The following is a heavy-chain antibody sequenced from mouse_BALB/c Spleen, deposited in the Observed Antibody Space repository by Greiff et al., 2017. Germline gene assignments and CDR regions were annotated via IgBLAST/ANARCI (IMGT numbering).Heavy chain of an antibody. J-gene: IGHJ4*01. CDR2: IYPGNSDT. Sequence: EVQVVESGTVLARPGASVKMSCKASGYTFTSYWMHWVKQRPGQGLEWIGAIYPGNSDTSYNQKFKGKAKLTAVTSTSTAYMELSSLTNEDSAVYYCTRTFYRYEDAMDYWGQGTSVTVSS. V-gene: IGHV1-5*01. CDR3: TRTFYRYEDAMDY. CDR1: GYTFTSYW. D-gene: IGHD2-14*01.